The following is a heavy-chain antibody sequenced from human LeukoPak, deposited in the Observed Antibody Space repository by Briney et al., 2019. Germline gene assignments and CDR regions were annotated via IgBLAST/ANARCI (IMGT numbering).Heavy chain of an antibody. V-gene: IGHV3-20*04. J-gene: IGHJ3*02. CDR1: GFTFDDYG. CDR3: ARDSLLADYYDSSGYYVRDAFDI. CDR2: INWNGGST. Sequence: GGSLRLSCAASGFTFDDYGMSWVRQAPGKGLEWVSGINWNGGSTGYADSVKGRFTISRDNAKNSLYLQMNSLRAEDTALYYCARDSLLADYYDSSGYYVRDAFDIWGQGTMVTVSS. D-gene: IGHD3-22*01.